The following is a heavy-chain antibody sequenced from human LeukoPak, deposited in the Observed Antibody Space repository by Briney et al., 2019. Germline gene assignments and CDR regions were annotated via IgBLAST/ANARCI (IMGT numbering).Heavy chain of an antibody. CDR1: GGSFSGYY. CDR3: ARDKRITMVRGVAFDI. J-gene: IGHJ3*02. D-gene: IGHD3-10*01. CDR2: INHSGST. Sequence: SETLSLTCAVYGGSFSGYYWSWIRQPPGKGLEWIGEINHSGSTNYNPSLKSRVTISVDTSKNQFSLKLSSVTAADTAVYYCARDKRITMVRGVAFDIWGQGTMVTVSS. V-gene: IGHV4-34*01.